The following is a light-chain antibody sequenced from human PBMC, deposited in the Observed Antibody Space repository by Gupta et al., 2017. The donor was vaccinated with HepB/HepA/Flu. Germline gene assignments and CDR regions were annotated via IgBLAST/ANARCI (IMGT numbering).Light chain of an antibody. V-gene: IGKV1-39*01. Sequence: DIQMTQSPSSLSASVGDRVTITCRASQTISSFLNWYQQKPGKAPNLLIYSASNLQSGVPSRFSGSGSATDFTLTINSLQPEDFATYYCQQSYSMPLTFGGGTKV. CDR2: SAS. CDR3: QQSYSMPLT. J-gene: IGKJ4*01. CDR1: QTISSF.